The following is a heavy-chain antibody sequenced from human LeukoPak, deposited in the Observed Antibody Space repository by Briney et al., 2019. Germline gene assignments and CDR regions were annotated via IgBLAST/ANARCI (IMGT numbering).Heavy chain of an antibody. V-gene: IGHV3-23*01. CDR2: ISGSGGST. CDR3: AKGDYDFWSGYYPRRYYGMDV. Sequence: PGASLRLSCAASGFTFSSHAMSWVRQAPGKGLEWVSAISGSGGSTYYADSVEGRFTISRDNSKNTLYLQMNSLRAEDTAVYYCAKGDYDFWSGYYPRRYYGMDVWGQGTTVTVSS. CDR1: GFTFSSHA. J-gene: IGHJ6*02. D-gene: IGHD3-3*01.